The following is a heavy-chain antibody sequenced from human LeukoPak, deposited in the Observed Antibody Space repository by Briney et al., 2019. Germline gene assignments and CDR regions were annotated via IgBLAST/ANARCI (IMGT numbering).Heavy chain of an antibody. J-gene: IGHJ3*02. Sequence: GGSLRLSCAASGFTFTIFGLNWVRQAPGKGPEWVSYIDARSGITYYADSVQGRFTLSRDNARESVFLQMDSLRVDDTAVYYCARQSSYYDSSGRIPYAFDIWGHGTMVTVSS. V-gene: IGHV3-48*01. CDR1: GFTFTIFG. D-gene: IGHD3-22*01. CDR3: ARQSSYYDSSGRIPYAFDI. CDR2: IDARSGIT.